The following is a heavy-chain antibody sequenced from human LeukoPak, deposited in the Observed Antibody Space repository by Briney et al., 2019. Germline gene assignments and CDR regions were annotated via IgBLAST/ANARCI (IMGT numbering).Heavy chain of an antibody. Sequence: GGSLRLSCAASGFTFSNYGIHWVRQAPGKGLEWVSVIYSGGSTYYADSVKGRFTISRDNSKNTLYLQMSSLRAEDTAVYYCAKVRRELRAYFDYWGQGTLVTVSS. CDR1: GFTFSNYG. D-gene: IGHD1-26*01. CDR2: IYSGGST. CDR3: AKVRRELRAYFDY. J-gene: IGHJ4*02. V-gene: IGHV3-NL1*01.